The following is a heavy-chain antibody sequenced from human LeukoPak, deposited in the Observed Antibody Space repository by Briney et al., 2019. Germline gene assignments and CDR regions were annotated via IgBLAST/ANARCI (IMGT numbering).Heavy chain of an antibody. CDR3: AKGRAGMVRGVCDY. CDR2: IRNDGSIR. V-gene: IGHV3-30*02. D-gene: IGHD3-10*01. CDR1: GFTFSSYG. Sequence: GSLRLSCAPSGFTFSSYGMHWARQAPGKGLEWVAFIRNDGSIRYYADSLKGRFTISRDNSKNTLYLQMSSLRVDDTAVYYCAKGRAGMVRGVCDYWGQGTLVTVSS. J-gene: IGHJ4*02.